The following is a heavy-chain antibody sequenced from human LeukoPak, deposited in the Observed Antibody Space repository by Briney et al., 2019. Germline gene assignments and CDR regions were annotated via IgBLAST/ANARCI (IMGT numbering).Heavy chain of an antibody. CDR3: APDLRGSAWSLDD. J-gene: IGHJ4*02. D-gene: IGHD6-13*01. V-gene: IGHV3-23*01. Sequence: GGSLRLSCVVSGLPIADFAMHWVRQAPGKGLEWVSLISDSGASTYYPDSVRGRFTISRDNSKNTLYLQMNSLRAEDTAVYYCAPDLRGSAWSLDDWGQGTLVTVSS. CDR2: ISDSGAST. CDR1: GLPIADFA.